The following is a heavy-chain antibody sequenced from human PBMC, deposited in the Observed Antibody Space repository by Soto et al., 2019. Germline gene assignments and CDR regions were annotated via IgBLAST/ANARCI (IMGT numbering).Heavy chain of an antibody. Sequence: SETLSLTCTVSGGSVSNSYWGWIRQPPGKGLEWVAYVYYSGCTNYNPSLGSRVTISVDKSKNQFSLKMTSVTGADTAVYYCARGRSHEWELLVQYFDYWGQGTLVTVSS. V-gene: IGHV4-59*02. CDR3: ARGRSHEWELLVQYFDY. J-gene: IGHJ4*02. D-gene: IGHD1-26*01. CDR2: VYYSGCT. CDR1: GGSVSNSY.